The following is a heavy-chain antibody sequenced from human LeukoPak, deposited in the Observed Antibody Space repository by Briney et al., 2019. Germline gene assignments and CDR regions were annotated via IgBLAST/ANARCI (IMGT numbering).Heavy chain of an antibody. CDR3: AKEVRDFAGFDY. J-gene: IGHJ4*02. CDR1: GFTFSTSG. V-gene: IGHV3-30*18. D-gene: IGHD3/OR15-3a*01. CDR2: ISYDGSNK. Sequence: GRSLRLSCAASGFTFSTSGMHWVRQAPGKGLEWVAVISYDGSNKYYADSVKGRFTISRDNSKDTVYLQMNSLRAEDTAVYYCAKEVRDFAGFDYWGQGTLVTVSS.